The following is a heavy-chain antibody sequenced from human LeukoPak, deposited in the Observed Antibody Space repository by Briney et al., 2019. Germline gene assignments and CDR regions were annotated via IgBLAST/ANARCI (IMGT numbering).Heavy chain of an antibody. J-gene: IGHJ4*02. V-gene: IGHV3-7*01. D-gene: IGHD6-13*01. Sequence: GGSLRLSCVASGFTFNTYAMTWVRQAPGKGLEWVANINQDGSEKYHVDSVKGRFTISRDNPKNSLYLQMNSLRAEDTAVYYCARDTAAWDYWGQGTLVIVSS. CDR1: GFTFNTYA. CDR3: ARDTAAWDY. CDR2: INQDGSEK.